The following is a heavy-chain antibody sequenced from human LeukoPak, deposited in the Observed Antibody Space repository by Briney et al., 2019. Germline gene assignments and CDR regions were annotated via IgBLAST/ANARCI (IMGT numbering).Heavy chain of an antibody. Sequence: PSETLSLTCAVYGGPFSGYYWSWIRQPPGKGLEWIGEINHSGSTNYNPSLKSRVTISVDTSKNQFSPKLSSVTAADTAVYYCARAYSGYDVDYWGQGTLVTVSS. D-gene: IGHD5-12*01. CDR3: ARAYSGYDVDY. CDR1: GGPFSGYY. V-gene: IGHV4-34*01. CDR2: INHSGST. J-gene: IGHJ4*02.